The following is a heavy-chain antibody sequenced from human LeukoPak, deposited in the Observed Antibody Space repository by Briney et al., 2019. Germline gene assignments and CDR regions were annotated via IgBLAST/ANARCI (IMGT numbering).Heavy chain of an antibody. CDR2: IIPIFGTA. CDR3: ARAELERSGCYFDY. CDR1: GGTFSSYA. D-gene: IGHD1-1*01. V-gene: IGHV1-69*05. Sequence: SVKASCKASGGTFSSYAISWVRQAPGQGLEWMGGIIPIFGTANYAQKFQGRVTITTDESTSTAYMELSSLRSEDTAVYYCARAELERSGCYFDYWGQGTLVTVSS. J-gene: IGHJ4*02.